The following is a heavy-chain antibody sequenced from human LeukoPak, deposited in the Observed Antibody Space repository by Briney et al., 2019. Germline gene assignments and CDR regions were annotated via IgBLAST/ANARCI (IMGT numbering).Heavy chain of an antibody. Sequence: GGSLRLSCAASGFTFSSYAMHWVRQAPGKGLEWVAVISYDGSNKYYADSVKGRFTISRDNSKNTLYLQMNSLRAEDTAVYYCARDWGSYYYDNWGQGTLVTVSS. V-gene: IGHV3-30-3*01. CDR3: ARDWGSYYYDN. J-gene: IGHJ4*02. CDR2: ISYDGSNK. CDR1: GFTFSSYA. D-gene: IGHD3-16*01.